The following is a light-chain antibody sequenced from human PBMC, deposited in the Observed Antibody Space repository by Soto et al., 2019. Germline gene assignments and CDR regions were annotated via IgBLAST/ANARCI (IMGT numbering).Light chain of an antibody. V-gene: IGLV2-8*01. CDR2: DVT. Sequence: QSALTQPPSASGSPGKSVTISCTGTSSDVGAYNYVSWYQQHPGKAPKLMIYDVTKRPSGVPDRFSGSKSGNTAFLTVSWLQAEDEADYYCISYAGSNNVLFGGGTKLTVL. J-gene: IGLJ3*02. CDR1: SSDVGAYNY. CDR3: ISYAGSNNVL.